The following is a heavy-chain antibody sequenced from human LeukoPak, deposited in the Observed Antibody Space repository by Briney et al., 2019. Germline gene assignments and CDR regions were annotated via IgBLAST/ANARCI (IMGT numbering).Heavy chain of an antibody. V-gene: IGHV4-59*08. CDR3: ARGGDFWSGYPDY. D-gene: IGHD3-3*01. J-gene: IGHJ4*02. CDR1: GGSISSYY. CDR2: IYYSGST. Sequence: PSETLSLTCTVSGGSISSYYWSWIRQPPGKGLEWIGYIYYSGSTNYNPSLKSRVTISVDTSKNQFSLKLSSVTAADTAVYYCARGGDFWSGYPDYWGQGTLVTVSS.